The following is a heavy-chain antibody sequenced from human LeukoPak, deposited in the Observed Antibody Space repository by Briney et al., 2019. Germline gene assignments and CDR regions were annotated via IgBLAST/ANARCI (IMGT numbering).Heavy chain of an antibody. CDR1: GGTFSSYA. J-gene: IGHJ6*02. CDR3: ARVDATWGPHYGMDV. CDR2: IIPIFGTA. Sequence: GASVKVSCKASGGTFSSYAISWVRQAPGQGLEWMGGIIPIFGTANYAQKFQGRVTITADESTSTAYMELSSLRSEDTAVYYCARVDATWGPHYGMDVWGQGTTVTVSS. V-gene: IGHV1-69*13. D-gene: IGHD7-27*01.